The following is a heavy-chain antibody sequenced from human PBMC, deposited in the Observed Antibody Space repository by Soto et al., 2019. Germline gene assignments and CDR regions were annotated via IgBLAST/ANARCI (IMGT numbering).Heavy chain of an antibody. J-gene: IGHJ6*02. CDR3: ATGRYFAWLSRYGMDV. V-gene: IGHV1-69*13. CDR1: GGTFSSYA. CDR2: IIPIFGTA. D-gene: IGHD3-9*01. Sequence: SVKVSCKASGGTFSSYAISWLRQAPGQGLEWMGGIIPIFGTANYAQKFQGRVTITADESTSTAYMELSSLRSEDTAVYYCATGRYFAWLSRYGMDVWGQGTKVTVS.